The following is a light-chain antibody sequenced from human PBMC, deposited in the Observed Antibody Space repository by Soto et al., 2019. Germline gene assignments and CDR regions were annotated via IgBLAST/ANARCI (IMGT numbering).Light chain of an antibody. CDR2: APS. CDR3: QQSYSTPLT. Sequence: DIQMTQSPSSLSASVGDRVTITCRASQSISSYLNWYQQKPGKAPKLLIYAPSSLQSGAPSRFSGSGSGTDFTLTISSLQPEDFATYYCQQSYSTPLTFGGGTKVEIK. V-gene: IGKV1-39*01. J-gene: IGKJ4*01. CDR1: QSISSY.